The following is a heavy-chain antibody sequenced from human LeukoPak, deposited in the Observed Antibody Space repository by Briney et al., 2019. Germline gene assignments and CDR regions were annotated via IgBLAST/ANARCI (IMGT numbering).Heavy chain of an antibody. J-gene: IGHJ4*02. Sequence: SETLSLTCAVYGGSFSGYYWSWIRQPPGKGLEWIGEINHSGATNYNPSLKSRLNISVDTTKHHFSLKLTSVTAADTAVYYCARGPQSRFDYWGQRTLVTVSS. CDR3: ARGPQSRFDY. CDR1: GGSFSGYY. CDR2: INHSGAT. V-gene: IGHV4-34*01.